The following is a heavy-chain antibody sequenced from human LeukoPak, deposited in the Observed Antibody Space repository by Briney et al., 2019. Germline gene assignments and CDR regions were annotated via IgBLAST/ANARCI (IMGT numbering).Heavy chain of an antibody. J-gene: IGHJ6*02. V-gene: IGHV3-23*01. Sequence: PGGSLRLSCAASGFTFSTYAMSWVRQAAGKRLEWVSGMTGNGGSLYYAGSVKGRFTISRDNSKNTLYVQMNSLRADDTAVYYCARGRGSDGLDVWGQGTTVTVSS. CDR3: ARGRGSDGLDV. CDR2: MTGNGGSL. CDR1: GFTFSTYA.